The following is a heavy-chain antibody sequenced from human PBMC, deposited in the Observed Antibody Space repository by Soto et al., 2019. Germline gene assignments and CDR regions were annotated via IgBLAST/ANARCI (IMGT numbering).Heavy chain of an antibody. Sequence: GGSLRLSCAASGFTFSIYWMSWVRQAPGKGLEWVAAIKQDETEKTYVDSVKGRFTISRDNAKNSLNLQMNSLRAEDTAVYFCARSYCSGGSCQTWDYWGQGTLVTVSS. J-gene: IGHJ4*02. V-gene: IGHV3-7*05. CDR3: ARSYCSGGSCQTWDY. CDR1: GFTFSIYW. CDR2: IKQDETEK. D-gene: IGHD2-15*01.